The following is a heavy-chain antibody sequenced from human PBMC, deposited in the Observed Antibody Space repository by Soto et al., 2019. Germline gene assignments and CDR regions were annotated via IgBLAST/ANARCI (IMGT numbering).Heavy chain of an antibody. D-gene: IGHD2-15*01. CDR2: IIPIFGTA. J-gene: IGHJ6*02. CDR1: GGTFSSYA. CDR3: AGDVVVVAAIPYYYGMDV. Sequence: QVQLVQSGAEVKKPGSSVKVSCKASGGTFSSYAMSWVRQAPGQGLEWMGGIIPIFGTANYAQKFQGRVTITADESTSTAYMELSSLRSEDTAVYYCAGDVVVVAAIPYYYGMDVWGQGTTVTVSS. V-gene: IGHV1-69*01.